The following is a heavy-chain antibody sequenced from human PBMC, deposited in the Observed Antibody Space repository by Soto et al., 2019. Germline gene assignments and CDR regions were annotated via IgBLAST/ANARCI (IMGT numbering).Heavy chain of an antibody. Sequence: GRSLRLSCAGSGFSFSNYAMNWVRQAPGKGLEWVSVISSSSSTIYYADSVKGRFTISRDNAKNSLYLQMNSLRDEDTAVYYCARPLQHWGQGTLVTVSS. V-gene: IGHV3-48*02. CDR2: ISSSSSTI. CDR1: GFSFSNYA. J-gene: IGHJ1*01. CDR3: ARPLQH.